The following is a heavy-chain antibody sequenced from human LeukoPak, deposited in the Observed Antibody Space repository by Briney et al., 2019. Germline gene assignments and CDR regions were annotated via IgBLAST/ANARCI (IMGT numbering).Heavy chain of an antibody. Sequence: PGGSLRLSCAASGFTFSGSALHWVRQAPGKGLEWVAVISYDGSNKYYADSVKGRFTISRDNSKNTLYLQMNSLRAEDTAVYYCAKGRKVGALYDAFDIWGQGTMVTVSS. J-gene: IGHJ3*02. V-gene: IGHV3-30*04. CDR1: GFTFSGSA. D-gene: IGHD3-16*01. CDR3: AKGRKVGALYDAFDI. CDR2: ISYDGSNK.